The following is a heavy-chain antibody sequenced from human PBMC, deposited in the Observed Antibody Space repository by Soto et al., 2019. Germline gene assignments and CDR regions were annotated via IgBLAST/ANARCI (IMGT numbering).Heavy chain of an antibody. V-gene: IGHV3-23*01. J-gene: IGHJ5*02. CDR3: ARHVRMASPAVGFDP. Sequence: GGSLRLSCAASGFIFSNYAMSWVRQAPGKGLEWVSAISGSGGSIYYADSVKGRFTISRDNSKNTLYLQMNSLRAEDTAVYYCARHVRMASPAVGFDPWGQGTLVTVSS. CDR1: GFIFSNYA. CDR2: ISGSGGSI. D-gene: IGHD2-2*01.